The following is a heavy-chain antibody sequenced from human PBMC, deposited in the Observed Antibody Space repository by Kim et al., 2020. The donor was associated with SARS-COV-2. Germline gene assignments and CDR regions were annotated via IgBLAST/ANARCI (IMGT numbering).Heavy chain of an antibody. J-gene: IGHJ4*02. V-gene: IGHV4-59*13. D-gene: IGHD6-25*01. CDR3: ASVRRSGDLDPYFDY. CDR1: GGSINSYY. CDR2: IYYTGST. Sequence: SETLSLTCTVSGGSINSYYWSWIRQPPGKGLEWIGSIYYTGSTNYNSSLKSRVTISVDTSKNQFSLKLSSVAAADTAVYYCASVRRSGDLDPYFDYWGQGTPVTVSS.